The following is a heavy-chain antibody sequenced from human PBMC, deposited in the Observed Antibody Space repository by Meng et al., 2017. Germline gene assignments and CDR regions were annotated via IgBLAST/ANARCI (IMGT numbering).Heavy chain of an antibody. CDR1: GFTFSSYA. J-gene: IGHJ4*02. Sequence: GESLKISCAASGFTFSSYAMSWVRQAPGKGLEWVSAISGSGGSTYYADSVKGRFTISRDNSKNTLYLQMNSLRAEDTAVYYCAKDRRSGKDYWGQGTLVTVSS. CDR2: ISGSGGST. CDR3: AKDRRSGKDY. V-gene: IGHV3-23*01.